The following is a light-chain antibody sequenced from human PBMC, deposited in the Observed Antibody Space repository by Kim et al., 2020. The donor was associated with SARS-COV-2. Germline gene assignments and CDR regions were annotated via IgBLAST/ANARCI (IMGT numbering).Light chain of an antibody. CDR1: SLRSDY. Sequence: VAMGQTVRITCQGDSLRSDYASWYQQEPGHAPVLVIYGKNNRPSGIPDRFSGSSTGNTASLTISGAQAEDEADYYCNSRDSSGNHPFGGGTQLTVL. CDR3: NSRDSSGNHP. J-gene: IGLJ2*01. V-gene: IGLV3-19*01. CDR2: GKN.